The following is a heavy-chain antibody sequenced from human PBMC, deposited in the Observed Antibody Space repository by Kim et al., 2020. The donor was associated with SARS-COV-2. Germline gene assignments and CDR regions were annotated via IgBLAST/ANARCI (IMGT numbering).Heavy chain of an antibody. V-gene: IGHV3-73*01. CDR2: IRSKANSYAT. Sequence: LSLTCAASGFTFSGSAMHWVRQASGKGLEWVGRIRSKANSYATAYAASVKGRFTISRDDSKNTAYLQMNSLKTEDTAVYYCTRLRNPGWGQGTLVTVSS. D-gene: IGHD1-1*01. J-gene: IGHJ4*02. CDR3: TRLRNPG. CDR1: GFTFSGSA.